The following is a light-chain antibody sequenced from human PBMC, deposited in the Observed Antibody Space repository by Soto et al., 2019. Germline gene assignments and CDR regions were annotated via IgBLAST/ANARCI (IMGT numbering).Light chain of an antibody. CDR3: AAWDVSLSAV. Sequence: QAVVTQPPSASGTPGQRVTISCSGSSSNIGSKFVYWYQQLPGTAPKLLIYRDDQRPSGVPDRFSGSKSGTSASLAISGLRSEDEADYYCAAWDVSLSAVFGGGTKVTVL. J-gene: IGLJ3*02. CDR1: SSNIGSKF. V-gene: IGLV1-47*01. CDR2: RDD.